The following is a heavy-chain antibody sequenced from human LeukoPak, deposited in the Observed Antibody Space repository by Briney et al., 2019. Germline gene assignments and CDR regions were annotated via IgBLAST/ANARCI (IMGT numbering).Heavy chain of an antibody. CDR2: IYYSGST. CDR3: AREWSLNYCSGGSCYLNWFDP. Sequence: SETLSLTCTVSGGSISSGDYYWSWIRQPPGKGLEWIGYIYYSGSTYYNPSLKSRVTISVDTSKNQFSLKLSSVAAADTAVYYCAREWSLNYCSGGSCYLNWFDPWGQGTLVTASS. J-gene: IGHJ5*02. V-gene: IGHV4-30-4*01. CDR1: GGSISSGDYY. D-gene: IGHD2-15*01.